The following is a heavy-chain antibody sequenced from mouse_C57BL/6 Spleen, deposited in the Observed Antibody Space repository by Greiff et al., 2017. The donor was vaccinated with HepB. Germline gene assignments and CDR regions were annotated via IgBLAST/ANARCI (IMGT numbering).Heavy chain of an antibody. CDR2: IWCGGST. CDR1: GFSLTSYG. CDR3: ASYHKGSFAY. V-gene: IGHV2-2*01. J-gene: IGHJ3*01. Sequence: QVQLKESGPGLVQPSQSLSITCTVSGFSLTSYGVHWVRQSPGKGLEWLGVIWCGGSTDYNAAFISRLSISKDNSKSQVFIKMNSLQADDTAIHYCASYHKGSFAYWGKGTLVTVSA.